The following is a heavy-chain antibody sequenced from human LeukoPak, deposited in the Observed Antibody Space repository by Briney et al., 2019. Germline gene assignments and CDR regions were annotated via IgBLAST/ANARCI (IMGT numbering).Heavy chain of an antibody. CDR1: GFTFSSYA. J-gene: IGHJ4*02. Sequence: GGSLRLSCAASGFTFSSYAMSWVRQAPGKGLEWVSAISGSGGSTYYADSVKGRFTISRDNSKNTLYLQMNSLRAEDTAVYYCAQSRAGDPSSIRNFDYWGQGTLVTVSS. V-gene: IGHV3-23*01. D-gene: IGHD2-21*02. CDR3: AQSRAGDPSSIRNFDY. CDR2: ISGSGGST.